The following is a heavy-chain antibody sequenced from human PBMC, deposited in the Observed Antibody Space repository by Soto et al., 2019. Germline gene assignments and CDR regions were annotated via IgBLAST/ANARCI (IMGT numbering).Heavy chain of an antibody. CDR1: GFSLTTSGVG. D-gene: IGHD1-7*01. CDR2: IYWDDDK. Sequence: QITLKESGPALVKPTQTLTLTCTFSGFSLTTSGVGVGWIRQPPGKALEWLALIYWDDDKRYCPSLRRRLTITKDTSRNQVVLTMTIMDPVDTATYFCAHRLTLNSDWNYGRFDYWGQGTLVTVSS. J-gene: IGHJ4*02. V-gene: IGHV2-5*02. CDR3: AHRLTLNSDWNYGRFDY.